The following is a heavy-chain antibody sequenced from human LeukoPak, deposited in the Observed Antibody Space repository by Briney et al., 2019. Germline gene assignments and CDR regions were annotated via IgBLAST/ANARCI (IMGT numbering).Heavy chain of an antibody. Sequence: ASVKVSCKASGYTFNTYGITWVRQAPGQGLEWMGWISGYNGKTDYAQKLQGRVTMTTDTSSSTAYMELGSLRSDDTAMYYCARLGRYSYGYGIDYWGQGTLVTVSS. CDR3: ARLGRYSYGYGIDY. CDR1: GYTFNTYG. V-gene: IGHV1-18*01. D-gene: IGHD5-18*01. CDR2: ISGYNGKT. J-gene: IGHJ4*02.